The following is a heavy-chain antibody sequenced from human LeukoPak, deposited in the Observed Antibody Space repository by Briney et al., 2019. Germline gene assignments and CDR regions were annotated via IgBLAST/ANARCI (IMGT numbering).Heavy chain of an antibody. CDR1: GFTFSDYG. J-gene: IGHJ4*02. D-gene: IGHD3-22*01. Sequence: PGKSLRLSCTASGFTFSDYGMHWVRQPPGKGLEWVAIIWYDGSNKTYEDPVKGRFTISRDNSENTLYLQMNSLRAEDTAVYYCARGVDYYENSGTMDYWGQGTLVTVSS. V-gene: IGHV3-33*01. CDR2: IWYDGSNK. CDR3: ARGVDYYENSGTMDY.